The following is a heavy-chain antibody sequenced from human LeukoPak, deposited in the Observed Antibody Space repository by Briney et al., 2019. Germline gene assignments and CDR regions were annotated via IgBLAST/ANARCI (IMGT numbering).Heavy chain of an antibody. D-gene: IGHD1-26*01. V-gene: IGHV1-69-2*01. CDR1: GYTLTDYY. CDR3: AKGRSFGGSYYGWFDP. Sequence: ASVKVSCKVSGYTLTDYYMHWVQQAPGKGLEWMGLVDPEDGETIYAEKFQGRVTITADTSTDTAYMELSSLRSEDTAVYYCAKGRSFGGSYYGWFDPWGQGTLVTVSS. CDR2: VDPEDGET. J-gene: IGHJ5*02.